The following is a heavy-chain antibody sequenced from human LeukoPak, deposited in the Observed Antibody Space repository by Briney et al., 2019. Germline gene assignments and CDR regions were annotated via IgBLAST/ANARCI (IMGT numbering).Heavy chain of an antibody. D-gene: IGHD3-22*01. CDR1: GFTFSSYS. CDR2: ISSSSSTI. Sequence: GGSLRLSCAASGFTFSSYSMNWVRQAPGKGLEWVSYISSSSSTIYYADSVKGRFTISRDNAKNSLYLQMNSLRAEDTAVYYCARDRHKYNYDSGGYPPYWGQGTLVTVSS. V-gene: IGHV3-48*01. J-gene: IGHJ4*02. CDR3: ARDRHKYNYDSGGYPPY.